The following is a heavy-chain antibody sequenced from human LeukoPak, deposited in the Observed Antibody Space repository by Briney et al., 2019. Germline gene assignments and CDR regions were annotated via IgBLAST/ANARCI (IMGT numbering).Heavy chain of an antibody. CDR2: ISGSGDNT. Sequence: GGSLRLSCAASGFTFTSYAMTWVRQAPGKGLEWVSGISGSGDNTYYADSVKGRFTVSRDNSKNTLYVQVNSLGTEDTAAYYCAKGSYYDSSGSFYFDYWGQGTLVTVSS. CDR1: GFTFTSYA. CDR3: AKGSYYDSSGSFYFDY. V-gene: IGHV3-23*01. J-gene: IGHJ4*02. D-gene: IGHD3-22*01.